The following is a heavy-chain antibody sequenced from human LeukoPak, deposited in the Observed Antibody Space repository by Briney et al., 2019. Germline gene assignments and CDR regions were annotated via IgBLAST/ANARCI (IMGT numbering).Heavy chain of an antibody. J-gene: IGHJ4*02. CDR3: ARGAGLWVYYFDY. Sequence: GGSLRLSCAASGFTFSDYYMSWIRQAPGKGLEGVSYISSSGSTIYYADSVKGRFTISRDNAKNSLYLQMNSLRAEDTAMYYCARGAGLWVYYFDYWGQGTLVTVSS. CDR1: GFTFSDYY. CDR2: ISSSGSTI. D-gene: IGHD5-18*01. V-gene: IGHV3-11*01.